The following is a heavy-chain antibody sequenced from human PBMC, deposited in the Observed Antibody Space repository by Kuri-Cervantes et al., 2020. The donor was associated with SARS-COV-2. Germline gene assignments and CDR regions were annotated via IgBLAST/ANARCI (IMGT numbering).Heavy chain of an antibody. CDR1: GFTFDNFA. J-gene: IGHJ4*02. CDR3: ARDWGAIFGVATQFDY. Sequence: GGSLRLSCAASGFTFDNFAMHWVRQAPGKGLEWVAVISYDGSNKNYADSVKGRFTVSRDNSKNTLYLQTNSLRVEDTALYYCARDWGAIFGVATQFDYWGQGTLVTVSS. CDR2: ISYDGSNK. D-gene: IGHD3-3*01. V-gene: IGHV3-30-3*01.